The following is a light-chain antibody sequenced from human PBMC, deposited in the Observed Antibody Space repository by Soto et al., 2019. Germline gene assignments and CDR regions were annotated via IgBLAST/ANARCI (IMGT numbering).Light chain of an antibody. V-gene: IGKV3-20*01. Sequence: EIVLTQSPGTLSLSPGERATLSCRASQSVTSSYLAWYQQKLGQAPRLLIYGASSRATGIPDRFSGSGSGTDFTLTISRLEPEDFAVYYCQQYGSSPPTFGQGTRWIS. CDR3: QQYGSSPPT. CDR2: GAS. J-gene: IGKJ1*01. CDR1: QSVTSSY.